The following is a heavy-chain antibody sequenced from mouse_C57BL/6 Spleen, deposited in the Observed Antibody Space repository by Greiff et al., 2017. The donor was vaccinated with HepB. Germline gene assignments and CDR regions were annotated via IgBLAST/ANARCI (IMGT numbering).Heavy chain of an antibody. CDR2: INPNNGGT. CDR3: ARGERIYYGNTYAMDY. D-gene: IGHD2-1*01. CDR1: GYTFTDYY. V-gene: IGHV1-26*01. J-gene: IGHJ4*01. Sequence: VQLQQSGPELVKPGASVKISCKASGYTFTDYYMNWVKQSHGKSLEWIGEINPNNGGTSYNQKFKGKATLTVDKSSSTAYMELRSLTSEDSAVYYCARGERIYYGNTYAMDYWGQGTSVTVSS.